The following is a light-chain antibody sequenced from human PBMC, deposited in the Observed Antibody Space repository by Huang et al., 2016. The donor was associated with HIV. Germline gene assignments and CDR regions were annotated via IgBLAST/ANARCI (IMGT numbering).Light chain of an antibody. J-gene: IGKJ4*01. CDR2: GSS. Sequence: EIVMTQSPGTLSVSPGKRVTLSCRANRSVSTNLAWYQQRPGQAPRLLISGSSTRAPGIPALFSGSGSGTDFSLTISSLQSEDVAVYYCHQYNNWRLSFGGGTRVDI. V-gene: IGKV3-15*01. CDR1: RSVSTN. CDR3: HQYNNWRLS.